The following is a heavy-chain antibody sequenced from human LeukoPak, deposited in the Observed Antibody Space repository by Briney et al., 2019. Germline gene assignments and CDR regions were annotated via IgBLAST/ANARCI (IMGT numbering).Heavy chain of an antibody. Sequence: GGSLRLSCAASGFTFRSYAMSWFRQAPGKGLEWVSGISGSDGSTYHADSVKGRFTISRDNSKDTLYLQMNSLRAEDTAVYYCAKGSLGYCSGSCYYFDSWGQGTLVTVSS. CDR3: AKGSLGYCSGSCYYFDS. D-gene: IGHD2-15*01. CDR2: ISGSDGST. CDR1: GFTFRSYA. V-gene: IGHV3-23*01. J-gene: IGHJ4*02.